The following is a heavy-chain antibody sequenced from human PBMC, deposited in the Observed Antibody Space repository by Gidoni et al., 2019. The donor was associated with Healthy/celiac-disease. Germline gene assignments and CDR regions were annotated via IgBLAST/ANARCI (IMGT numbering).Heavy chain of an antibody. CDR1: VFTFRSYS. CDR2: ISSSSSYI. V-gene: IGHV3-21*01. J-gene: IGHJ4*02. D-gene: IGHD5-18*01. CDR3: ASLHLDTAMVTGTVDY. Sequence: EVQLVESGGGLVKPGGSLSIACAASVFTFRSYSMNWVRQAPGKGREWVSSISSSSSYIYYADSVKGRFTISRDNAKNSLYLQMNSLRAEDTAVYYCASLHLDTAMVTGTVDYWGQGTLVTVSS.